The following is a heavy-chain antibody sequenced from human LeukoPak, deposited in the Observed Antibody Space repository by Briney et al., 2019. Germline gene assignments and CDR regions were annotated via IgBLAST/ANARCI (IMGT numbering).Heavy chain of an antibody. Sequence: GGSLRLSCAASGFTFSDYYMNWIRQAPGKGLEWVSYISGSGRTIYHADSVKGRFTISRDNAKNSPYLQMNSLRAEDTAVYCARDGTAAWGRFDPWGQGTLVTVSS. J-gene: IGHJ5*02. CDR2: ISGSGRTI. CDR1: GFTFSDYY. D-gene: IGHD3-16*01. V-gene: IGHV3-11*01. CDR3: ARDGTAAWGRFDP.